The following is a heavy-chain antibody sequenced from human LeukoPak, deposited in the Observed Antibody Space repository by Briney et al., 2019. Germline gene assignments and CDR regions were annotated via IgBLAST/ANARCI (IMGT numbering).Heavy chain of an antibody. CDR1: GFTFDDYA. V-gene: IGHV3-9*01. CDR3: ARDQASGLRKDYYDSSGPGTNWFDP. Sequence: PGGSLRLSCAASGFTFDDYAMHWVRQAPGKGLEWVSGISWNSGSIGYADSVKGRFTISRDNAKNSLYLQMNSLRAEDTAVYYCARDQASGLRKDYYDSSGPGTNWFDPWAREPWSPSPQ. CDR2: ISWNSGSI. D-gene: IGHD3-22*01. J-gene: IGHJ5*02.